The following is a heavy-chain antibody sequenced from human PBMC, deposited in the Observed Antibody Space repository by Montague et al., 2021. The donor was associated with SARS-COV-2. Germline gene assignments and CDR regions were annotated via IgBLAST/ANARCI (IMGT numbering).Heavy chain of an antibody. CDR3: AKDRFSSGWFGGLDY. D-gene: IGHD6-19*01. V-gene: IGHV3-23*01. CDR2: GGST. J-gene: IGHJ4*02. Sequence: GGSTYYSDSXKGRFTISRDNSKNKLYLQMHSLRAEDTAVDYCAKDRFSSGWFGGLDYWGQGTRVTVSS.